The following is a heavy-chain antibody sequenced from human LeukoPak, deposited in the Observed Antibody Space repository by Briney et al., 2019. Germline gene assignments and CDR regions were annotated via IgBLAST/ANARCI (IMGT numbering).Heavy chain of an antibody. V-gene: IGHV4-34*01. CDR2: MNQSGTT. CDR3: AMRHSSSWYRYFVG. D-gene: IGHD6-13*01. CDR1: GGSFSDYY. Sequence: PSEALSLTCAVYGGSFSDYYWSWIRQSPGKGLEWIGEMNQSGTTKYNPSLEGRATTSVDTSKNQFSLNLTSMSAADTGVYFCAMRHSSSWYRYFVGWGQGTLVTVSS. J-gene: IGHJ1*01.